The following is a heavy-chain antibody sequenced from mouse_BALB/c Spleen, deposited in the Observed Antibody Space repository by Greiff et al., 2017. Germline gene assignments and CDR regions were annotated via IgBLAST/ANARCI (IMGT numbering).Heavy chain of an antibody. CDR3: TRGMDD. Sequence: QVQLKQPGAELVRPGASVKLSCKASGYTFTSYWINWVKQRPGQGLEWIGNIYPSDSYTNYNQKFKDKATLTVDKSSSTAYMQLSSPTSEDSAVYYCTRGMDDWGQGTSVTVSS. J-gene: IGHJ4*01. CDR2: IYPSDSYT. CDR1: GYTFTSYW. V-gene: IGHV1-69*02.